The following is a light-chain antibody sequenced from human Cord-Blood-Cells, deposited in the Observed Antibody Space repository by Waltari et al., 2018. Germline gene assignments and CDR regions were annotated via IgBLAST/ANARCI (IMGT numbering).Light chain of an antibody. CDR1: SSYVGGYNY. J-gene: IGLJ1*01. CDR3: SSYAGSNNYV. V-gene: IGLV2-8*01. CDR2: EVS. Sequence: QSALTQPPSASGSHGQSVTISCTGTSSYVGGYNYVSWYQQHPGKAPKLMIYEVSKRPSGVPDRFSGSKSGNTASLTVSGLQAEDEADYYCSSYAGSNNYVFGTGTKVTVL.